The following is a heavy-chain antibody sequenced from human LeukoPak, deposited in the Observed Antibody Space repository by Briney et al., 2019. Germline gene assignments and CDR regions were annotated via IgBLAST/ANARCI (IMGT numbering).Heavy chain of an antibody. CDR2: ISYDGSNK. CDR3: ARDYGDGYNLDY. CDR1: GFTFSSYA. J-gene: IGHJ4*02. Sequence: GGSLRLSCAASGFTFSSYAMHWVRQAPGKGLEWVAVISYDGSNKYYADSVKGRFTISRDNSKNTLYLQMNSLRAEDTAVYYCARDYGDGYNLDYWGQGTLVTVSS. V-gene: IGHV3-30-3*01. D-gene: IGHD5-24*01.